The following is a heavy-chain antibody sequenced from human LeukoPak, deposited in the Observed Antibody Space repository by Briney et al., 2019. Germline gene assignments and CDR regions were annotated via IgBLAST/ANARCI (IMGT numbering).Heavy chain of an antibody. CDR1: GFNFSASI. V-gene: IGHV3-73*01. CDR2: IRGKANTYAT. Sequence: GGSLKLSCAASGFNFSASIIHWVRQHSGGSLEWVGRIRGKANTYATAYAASVKGRFDISRDDSRDTAYLQMTSLKTEDTALYYCTRNGKWGRGTLVTVSS. CDR3: TRNGK. D-gene: IGHD1-14*01. J-gene: IGHJ4*02.